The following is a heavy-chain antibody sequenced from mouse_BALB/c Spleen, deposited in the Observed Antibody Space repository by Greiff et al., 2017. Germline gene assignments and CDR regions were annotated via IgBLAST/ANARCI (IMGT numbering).Heavy chain of an antibody. CDR2: IDPANGNT. D-gene: IGHD2-3*01. Sequence: VQLQQSGAELVKPGASVKLSCTASGFNIKDTYMHWVKQRPEQGLEWIGRIDPANGNTKYDPKFQGKATITADTSSNTAYLQLSSLTSEDTAVYYCARYDGYYRGCAYWGQGTLVTVSA. CDR3: ARYDGYYRGCAY. J-gene: IGHJ3*01. V-gene: IGHV14-3*02. CDR1: GFNIKDTY.